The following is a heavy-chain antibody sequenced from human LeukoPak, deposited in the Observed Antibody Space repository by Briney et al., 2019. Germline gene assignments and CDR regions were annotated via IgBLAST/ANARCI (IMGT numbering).Heavy chain of an antibody. Sequence: GGSLRLSCAASGFTFSNAWMNWVRQAPGKGLEWVANIELDGSEKNYVDSVKGRFTISRDNTKNSLYLQMDSLRAEDTAVFYCARDQYDTWSRRGNFDSWGQGTLVIVSS. CDR3: ARDQYDTWSRRGNFDS. CDR1: GFTFSNAW. V-gene: IGHV3-7*03. D-gene: IGHD3/OR15-3a*01. CDR2: IELDGSEK. J-gene: IGHJ4*02.